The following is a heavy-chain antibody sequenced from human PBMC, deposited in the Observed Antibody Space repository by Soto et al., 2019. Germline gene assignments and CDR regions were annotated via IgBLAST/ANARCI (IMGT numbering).Heavy chain of an antibody. CDR3: ARADYYDSSGFYYDC. V-gene: IGHV1-46*01. D-gene: IGHD3-22*01. CDR1: GYIFTNHY. CDR2: INPSGGST. Sequence: QVQLVQSGAEVKKPGASVKVSCKASGYIFTNHYIHWVRQAPGQGLEWMGIINPSGGSTNYLQKFQGRNTMTRDTSTSTVYMELISLRSEDTAVYFCARADYYDSSGFYYDCWGQGSLVTVSS. J-gene: IGHJ4*02.